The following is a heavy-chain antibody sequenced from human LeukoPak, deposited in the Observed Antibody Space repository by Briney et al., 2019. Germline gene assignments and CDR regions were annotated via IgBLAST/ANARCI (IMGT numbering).Heavy chain of an antibody. CDR1: GGSISSGGYY. Sequence: SETLSLTCTVSGGSISSGGYYWSWIRQPPGKGLEWIGYIYHSGSTFYIPSLKSRLTISRDTSKNQFSLRLSSVTAADTAVYYCVRDCGHFEIDYWGQGTLVTVSS. CDR3: VRDCGHFEIDY. D-gene: IGHD2-21*01. CDR2: IYHSGST. V-gene: IGHV4-30-2*01. J-gene: IGHJ4*02.